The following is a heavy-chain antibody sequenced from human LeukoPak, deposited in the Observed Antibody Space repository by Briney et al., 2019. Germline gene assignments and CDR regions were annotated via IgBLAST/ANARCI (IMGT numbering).Heavy chain of an antibody. V-gene: IGHV3-23*01. Sequence: SGGSLRLSCAASGFIFNNYAMTWVRQAPGKGLEWVSAISGSGGDTFYADSVKGRFSISRDNSKNTLYLQMNSLRAEDTAVYYCAKTIVVVITGVDYWGQGTLVTVSS. CDR1: GFIFNNYA. CDR2: ISGSGGDT. CDR3: AKTIVVVITGVDY. D-gene: IGHD3-22*01. J-gene: IGHJ4*02.